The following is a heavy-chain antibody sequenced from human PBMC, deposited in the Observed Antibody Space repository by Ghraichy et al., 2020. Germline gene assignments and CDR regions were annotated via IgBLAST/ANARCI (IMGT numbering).Heavy chain of an antibody. CDR3: TPFYNYASGHYYPTYY. Sequence: GGSLRLSCAASGFAFSSNWMHWVRQAPGKGLVWVSRINCDGSSTNYADSVKDRFTISRDNAKNTLYLQMNSLSAEDTAVYYFTPFYNYASGHYYPTYYWGQGTRVAVSS. J-gene: IGHJ4*02. CDR2: INCDGSST. CDR1: GFAFSSNW. D-gene: IGHD3-10*01. V-gene: IGHV3-74*01.